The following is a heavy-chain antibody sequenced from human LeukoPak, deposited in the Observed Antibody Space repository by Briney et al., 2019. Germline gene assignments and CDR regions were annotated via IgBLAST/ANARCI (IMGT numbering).Heavy chain of an antibody. D-gene: IGHD4-23*01. CDR3: VRGNDYGGPHY. V-gene: IGHV3-74*01. CDR2: IDRDGSRI. CDR1: GFTFSSYW. Sequence: GGSLRLSCAVSGFTFSSYWMHWVRQAPGKGLVWVSRIDRDGSRINYADSVKGQFTISRDNGKNTLFLQMSSLRAEDAAVYYCVRGNDYGGPHYWGQGTLVTVSS. J-gene: IGHJ4*02.